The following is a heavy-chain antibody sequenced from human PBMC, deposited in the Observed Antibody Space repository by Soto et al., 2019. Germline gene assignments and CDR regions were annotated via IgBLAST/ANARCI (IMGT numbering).Heavy chain of an antibody. V-gene: IGHV3-23*01. Sequence: EVQLLESGGGLVQPGGSLRLSCAASGFTFISYAMSWVRQAPGKGLEWVSAISGSGGSTYYADSVKGRFTISRDNSKNTLYLQMNSLRAEDTAVYYCAKDQELRHYYMDVWGKGTTVTVSS. D-gene: IGHD1-26*01. CDR3: AKDQELRHYYMDV. CDR1: GFTFISYA. CDR2: ISGSGGST. J-gene: IGHJ6*03.